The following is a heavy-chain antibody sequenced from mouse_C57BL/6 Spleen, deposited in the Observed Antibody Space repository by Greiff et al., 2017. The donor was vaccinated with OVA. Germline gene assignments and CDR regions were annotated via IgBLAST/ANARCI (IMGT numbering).Heavy chain of an antibody. CDR1: GYTFTDYE. V-gene: IGHV1-15*01. J-gene: IGHJ4*01. CDR2: IDPEPGGT. Sequence: QVQLQQSGAELVRPGASVTLSCKASGYTFTDYEMHWVKQTPVHGLEWIGAIDPEPGGTAYNQKFKGKARLTADKSSSTAYMELRSLTSEDSAVYYCTRDGDYGNAMDYWGQGTSVTVSS. CDR3: TRDGDYGNAMDY. D-gene: IGHD2-13*01.